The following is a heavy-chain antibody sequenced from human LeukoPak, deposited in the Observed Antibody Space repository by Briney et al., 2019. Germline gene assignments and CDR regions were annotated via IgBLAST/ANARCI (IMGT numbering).Heavy chain of an antibody. CDR1: GFTFSDYY. V-gene: IGHV3-11*04. D-gene: IGHD5-18*01. CDR2: MSTSDSPI. J-gene: IGHJ4*02. Sequence: SGGSLRLSCAASGFTFSDYYMSWIRQAPGKGLEWVSYMSTSDSPIYYTDSVKGRFTISRDNAKNSLYLQMNSLRVEDTAVYYCARDRGYTYGPFDYWGQGTLVTVSS. CDR3: ARDRGYTYGPFDY.